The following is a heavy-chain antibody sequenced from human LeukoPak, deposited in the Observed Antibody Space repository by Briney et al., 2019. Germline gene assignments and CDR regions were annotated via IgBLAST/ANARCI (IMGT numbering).Heavy chain of an antibody. V-gene: IGHV3-23*01. CDR2: IDISGGRT. J-gene: IGHJ4*02. D-gene: IGHD3-16*01. Sequence: GGSLRLPCAPSIFTFKNYAMICVRQAPGKGLEWVSSIDISGGRTDYADSVKGRFTISRDNAKNTLYLQMTSLRVEDTAVYYCARRATDSRGSDHWGRGTLVTVSS. CDR3: ARRATDSRGSDH. CDR1: IFTFKNYA.